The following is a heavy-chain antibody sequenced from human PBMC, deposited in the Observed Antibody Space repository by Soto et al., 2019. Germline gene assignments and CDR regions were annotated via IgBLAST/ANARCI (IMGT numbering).Heavy chain of an antibody. Sequence: GGSLRLSCAASGFTFSSYWMSWVRQAPGKGLEWVANIKQDGSEKYYVDSVKGRFTISRDNAKNSLYLQMNSLRAEDTAVYYCARKGVAAAVNWFDPWGQGTLVTVSS. V-gene: IGHV3-7*03. J-gene: IGHJ5*02. D-gene: IGHD6-13*01. CDR3: ARKGVAAAVNWFDP. CDR2: IKQDGSEK. CDR1: GFTFSSYW.